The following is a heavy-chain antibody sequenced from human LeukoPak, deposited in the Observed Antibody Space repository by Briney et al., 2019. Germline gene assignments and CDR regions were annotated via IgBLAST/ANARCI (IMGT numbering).Heavy chain of an antibody. CDR1: GFTFSSYW. V-gene: IGHV3-74*01. D-gene: IGHD1-26*01. J-gene: IGHJ4*02. Sequence: GGSLRLSCAASGFTFSSYWMHWVRQAPGKGLVWVSRINPDGSYTSYADSVKGRFTISRDNAKNTLYLQMNSLRAEDTAVYYCAKGHQSVGPFDYWGQGTLVTVSS. CDR3: AKGHQSVGPFDY. CDR2: INPDGSYT.